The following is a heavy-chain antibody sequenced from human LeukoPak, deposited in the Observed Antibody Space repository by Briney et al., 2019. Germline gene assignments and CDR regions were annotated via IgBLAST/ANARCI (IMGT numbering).Heavy chain of an antibody. CDR2: ISSSSSYI. V-gene: IGHV3-21*01. J-gene: IGHJ4*02. D-gene: IGHD3-22*01. Sequence: GGSLRLSCAASGFTLSSYSMNWVRQAPGKGLEWVSSISSSSSYIYYADSVKGRFTISRDNAKNSLYLQMNSLRAEDTAVYYCARERHYYDSSGSMGLDYWGQGTLVTVSS. CDR3: ARERHYYDSSGSMGLDY. CDR1: GFTLSSYS.